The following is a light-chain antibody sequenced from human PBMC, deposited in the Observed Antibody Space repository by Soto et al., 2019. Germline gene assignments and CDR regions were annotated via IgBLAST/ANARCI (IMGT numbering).Light chain of an antibody. J-gene: IGKJ1*01. Sequence: EIVLTQSPGTLSLSPGERATLSCRASHTISSSYLAWYQQKPGQAPRLLIYDASNRATGIPARFSGSGSGTDFTLTISRLEPEDFAVYYCQQYTTFGQGTKVDIK. V-gene: IGKV3-20*01. CDR2: DAS. CDR3: QQYTT. CDR1: HTISSSY.